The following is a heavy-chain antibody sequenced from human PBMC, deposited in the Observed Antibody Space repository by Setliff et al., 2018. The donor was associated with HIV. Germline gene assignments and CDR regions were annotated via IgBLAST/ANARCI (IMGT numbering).Heavy chain of an antibody. Sequence: GGSLRLSCAASGFTFSTSSMNWVRQAPGKGLEWVSYISSTSSTIYYADSVKGRFTISRDNAKNSLFLRMNSLRVEDTAIYFCARDFTELASFDYWGQGTLVTVSS. V-gene: IGHV3-48*01. CDR1: GFTFSTSS. D-gene: IGHD1-1*01. CDR3: ARDFTELASFDY. CDR2: ISSTSSTI. J-gene: IGHJ4*02.